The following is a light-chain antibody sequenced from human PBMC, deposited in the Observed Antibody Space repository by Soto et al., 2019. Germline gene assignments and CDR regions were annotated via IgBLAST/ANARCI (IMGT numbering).Light chain of an antibody. CDR2: QVS. CDR3: MQGTYLPWT. J-gene: IGKJ1*01. V-gene: IGKV2-30*02. Sequence: DVVMTQSPLSLPVTLGQPASISCRSSQSLVHSSGNTYLNWFLQRPGHSPRRLIYQVSNRDSGVPDRFSGSGSGIDFTLKISRVEADDVGVYYCMQGTYLPWTFGQGTKVDIK. CDR1: QSLVHSSGNTY.